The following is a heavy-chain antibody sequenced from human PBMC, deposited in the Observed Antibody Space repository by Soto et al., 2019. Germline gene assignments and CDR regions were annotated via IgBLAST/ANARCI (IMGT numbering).Heavy chain of an antibody. D-gene: IGHD3-10*01. CDR1: GGTFSSYA. Sequence: ASVKVSCKASGGTFSSYAISWVRQAPGQGLEWMGGIIPIFGTANYAQKFQGRVTITADESTSTAYMELSSLRSEDTAVYYCARDYGSGLDYGMDVWGQGTTVTVSS. V-gene: IGHV1-69*13. CDR3: ARDYGSGLDYGMDV. J-gene: IGHJ6*02. CDR2: IIPIFGTA.